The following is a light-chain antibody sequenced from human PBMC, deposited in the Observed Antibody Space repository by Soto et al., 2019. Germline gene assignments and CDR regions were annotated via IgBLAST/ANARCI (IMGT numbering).Light chain of an antibody. J-gene: IGKJ3*01. V-gene: IGKV3-15*01. CDR1: QSVSSN. CDR2: VAS. Sequence: IVMTQSPATLSVSPGERATLSCRASQSVSSNLAWYQQKPGQAPRLLIYVASTRATGIPARFSGSGSGTDFTLTISSLQSEDFAVYYCQRYNNWRSFGPGTKVDIK. CDR3: QRYNNWRS.